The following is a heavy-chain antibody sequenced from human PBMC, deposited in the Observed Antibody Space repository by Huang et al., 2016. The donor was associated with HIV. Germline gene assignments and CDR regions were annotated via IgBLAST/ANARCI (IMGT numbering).Heavy chain of an antibody. CDR1: GGPCRSYS. Sequence: QVQLLQSGAEVKKPGSSVKVSCKASGGPCRSYSIAWVRQAPGQGLEWMASLMPVFDSPNYAQKVQGRVRVTADESTSTVYMELRDLRPDDTAVYFCARGSLEYSVSSSLDYWGQGTHVTVSS. CDR2: LMPVFDSP. J-gene: IGHJ4*02. D-gene: IGHD4-4*01. V-gene: IGHV1-69*13. CDR3: ARGSLEYSVSSSLDY.